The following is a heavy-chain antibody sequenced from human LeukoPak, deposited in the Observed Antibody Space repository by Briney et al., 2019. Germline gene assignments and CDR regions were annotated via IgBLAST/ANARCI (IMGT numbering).Heavy chain of an antibody. V-gene: IGHV3-74*01. D-gene: IGHD1/OR15-1a*01. Sequence: GGSLRLSCAASGFTFSSYWMHWVRQAPGKGLVWVSRINGGGSSTYSADSVKGRFTISRDNAKNTLYLQMNNLRAEDTALYYCARGTSRYMDVWGKGTTVTVSS. CDR1: GFTFSSYW. CDR2: INGGGSST. CDR3: ARGTSRYMDV. J-gene: IGHJ6*03.